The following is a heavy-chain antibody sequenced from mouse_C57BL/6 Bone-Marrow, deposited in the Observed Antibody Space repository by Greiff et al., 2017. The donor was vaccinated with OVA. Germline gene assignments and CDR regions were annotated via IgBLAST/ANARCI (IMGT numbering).Heavy chain of an antibody. J-gene: IGHJ4*01. CDR3: ARDGGRAMDY. CDR1: GFTFSSYA. V-gene: IGHV5-4*01. Sequence: EVQVVESGGGLVKPGGSLKLSCAASGFTFSSYAMSWVRQTPETRLEWVATISDGGSYTYSPDNVKGRFTISRDNAKNNLYLQMSHLKSEDTAMYYCARDGGRAMDYWGQGTSVTVSS. CDR2: ISDGGSYT.